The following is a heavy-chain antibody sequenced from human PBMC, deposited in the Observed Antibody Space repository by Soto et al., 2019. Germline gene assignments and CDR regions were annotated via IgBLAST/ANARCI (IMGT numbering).Heavy chain of an antibody. CDR1: GFTFSSYS. J-gene: IGHJ6*02. CDR2: ISSSSSTI. Sequence: EVQLVESGGGLVQPGGSLRLSCAASGFTFSSYSMNWVRQAPGKGLEWVSYISSSSSTIYYADSVKGRFTISRDNAKKSRDLQMNSLRAEDTAVYYCARADSGYAHGYYYYGMDVWGQGTTVTVSS. CDR3: ARADSGYAHGYYYYGMDV. V-gene: IGHV3-48*01. D-gene: IGHD5-12*01.